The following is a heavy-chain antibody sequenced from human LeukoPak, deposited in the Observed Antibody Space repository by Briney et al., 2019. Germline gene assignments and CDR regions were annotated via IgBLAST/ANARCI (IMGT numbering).Heavy chain of an antibody. V-gene: IGHV3-15*07. J-gene: IGHJ4*02. D-gene: IGHD1-20*01. CDR2: IKSKADGETI. CDR3: STLTSRGLSDS. CDR1: GFTFTNAW. Sequence: GGSLRLSCAASGFTFTNAWMNWVRQAPGKGLEWVGRIKSKADGETIDYAAPVKGRFTSSRDDSKNMLYLQMNSLKSEDTAVYYCSTLTSRGLSDSWGQGTLVTVSS.